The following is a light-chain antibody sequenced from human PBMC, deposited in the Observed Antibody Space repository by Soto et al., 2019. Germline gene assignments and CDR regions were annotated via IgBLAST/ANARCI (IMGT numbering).Light chain of an antibody. CDR2: GAS. Sequence: EIVMTQSPATLSVSPGERATLSCRASQSLSTNLAWYQQKPGQAPRLLIYGASTTATGIPARFSGSGSGTEFTLTISSLQSEDFAIYYCQQYNNWPLNFGGGTRWIS. V-gene: IGKV3-15*01. CDR3: QQYNNWPLN. CDR1: QSLSTN. J-gene: IGKJ4*01.